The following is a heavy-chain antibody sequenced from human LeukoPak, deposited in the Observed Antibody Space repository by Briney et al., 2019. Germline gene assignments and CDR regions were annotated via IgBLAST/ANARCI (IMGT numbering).Heavy chain of an antibody. J-gene: IGHJ5*02. D-gene: IGHD5-18*01. CDR2: IHYSGRT. CDR3: ARVSPDTATDYGWFDP. Sequence: SETLSLTCIVSGDSISLFYWSWIRQPPGKGLEWIGYIHYSGRTNYNPSLKSRVTMSLDTSKNHFSLKLRSVTAADTAVYYCARVSPDTATDYGWFDPWGQGSLVTVSS. CDR1: GDSISLFY. V-gene: IGHV4-59*01.